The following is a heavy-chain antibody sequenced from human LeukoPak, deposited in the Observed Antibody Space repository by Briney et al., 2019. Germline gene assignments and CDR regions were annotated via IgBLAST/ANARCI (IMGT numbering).Heavy chain of an antibody. CDR3: ARGGRFYFDSGTDYYFMDV. D-gene: IGHD3-10*01. CDR1: GGPLSHFY. V-gene: IGHV4-59*01. J-gene: IGHJ6*03. CDR2: VYYNDYT. Sequence: SETLSLTCTVSGGPLSHFYWSWVRQPPGKALEWIGYVYYNDYTTYNPSLNSRVTISKDPSKNQFSLNLTSVTAADTAVYYCARGGRFYFDSGTDYYFMDVWGIGTTVTVSS.